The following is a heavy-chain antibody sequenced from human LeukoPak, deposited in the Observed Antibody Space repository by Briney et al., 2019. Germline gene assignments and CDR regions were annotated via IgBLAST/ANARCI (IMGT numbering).Heavy chain of an antibody. D-gene: IGHD3-3*01. CDR2: INHSGST. V-gene: IGHV4-34*01. J-gene: IGHJ6*03. CDR1: GGSFSGYY. CDR3: ARTGPRDFWSGRYYYYYYMYV. Sequence: SETLSLTCAVYGGSFSGYYWSWIRQPPGKGLEWIGEINHSGSTNYNPSLKSRVTISVDTSKNQFSLKLSSVTAADTAVYYCARTGPRDFWSGRYYYYYYMYVWGKGTTVTVSS.